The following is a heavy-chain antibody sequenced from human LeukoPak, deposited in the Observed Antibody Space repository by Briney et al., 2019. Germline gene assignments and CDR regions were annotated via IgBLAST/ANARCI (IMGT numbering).Heavy chain of an antibody. CDR1: GYTFTSYY. D-gene: IGHD3-10*01. V-gene: IGHV1-46*01. CDR3: ARFGPRYDDAFDI. J-gene: IGHJ3*02. Sequence: ASVKVSCKASGYTFTSYYMHWVRQAPGQGLEWMGIISPSGGSTSYAQKFQGRVTMTRDTSTSTVYMELSSLRSEDTAVYYCARFGPRYDDAFDIWGQGTMVTVSS. CDR2: ISPSGGST.